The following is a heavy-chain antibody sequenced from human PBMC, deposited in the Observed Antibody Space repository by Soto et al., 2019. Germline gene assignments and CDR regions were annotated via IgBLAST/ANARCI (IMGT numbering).Heavy chain of an antibody. D-gene: IGHD4-17*01. Sequence: SETLSLTCTVSGGSISSTGYYWGWIRQPPGKGLEWIGTIYYSGTTYYNTSLKSRVTISVDTSKNQFSLKLSSVTAADTAVYYCARLALYGQPATSWFDPWGQGALVTVSS. CDR3: ARLALYGQPATSWFDP. J-gene: IGHJ5*02. CDR1: GGSISSTGYY. CDR2: IYYSGTT. V-gene: IGHV4-39*01.